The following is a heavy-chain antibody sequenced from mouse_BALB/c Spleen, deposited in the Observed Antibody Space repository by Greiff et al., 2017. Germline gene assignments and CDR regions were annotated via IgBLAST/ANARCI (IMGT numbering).Heavy chain of an antibody. CDR1: GYTFSSYW. V-gene: IGHV1-9*01. D-gene: IGHD1-1*01. CDR3: ARSGNYGYFDY. Sequence: VQLQQSGAELMKPGASVKISCKATGYTFSSYWIEWVKQRPGHGLEWIGEILPGSGSTNYNEKFKGKATFTADTSSNTAYMQLSSLTSEHSAVYYCARSGNYGYFDYWGQGTTLTVSS. CDR2: ILPGSGST. J-gene: IGHJ2*01.